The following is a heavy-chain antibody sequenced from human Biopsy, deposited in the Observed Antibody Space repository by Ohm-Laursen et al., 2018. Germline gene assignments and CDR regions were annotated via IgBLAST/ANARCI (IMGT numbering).Heavy chain of an antibody. CDR2: INSDGSST. V-gene: IGHV3-74*01. CDR1: GFTFSSYW. J-gene: IGHJ4*02. CDR3: ARRQSGSWYEDYFDY. D-gene: IGHD6-13*01. Sequence: SLRLSCAASGFTFSSYWMHWVRQAPGKGLVWVSRINSDGSSTSYADSVKGRFTISRDNAKNSLYLQMNSLRVEETAVYYCARRQSGSWYEDYFDYWGQGILVAVSS.